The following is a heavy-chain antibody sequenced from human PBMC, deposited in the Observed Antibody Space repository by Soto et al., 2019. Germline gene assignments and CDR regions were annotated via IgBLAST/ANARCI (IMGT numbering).Heavy chain of an antibody. Sequence: GGSLRLSCAASGFTFSSYSMNWVRQAPGKGLEWVSSISSSSSYIYYADSVKGRFTISRDNAKNSLYLQMNSLRAEDTAVYYCARVPFGWGYVTNYYMDVWGKGTTVTV. D-gene: IGHD3-10*01. J-gene: IGHJ6*03. CDR1: GFTFSSYS. V-gene: IGHV3-21*01. CDR3: ARVPFGWGYVTNYYMDV. CDR2: ISSSSSYI.